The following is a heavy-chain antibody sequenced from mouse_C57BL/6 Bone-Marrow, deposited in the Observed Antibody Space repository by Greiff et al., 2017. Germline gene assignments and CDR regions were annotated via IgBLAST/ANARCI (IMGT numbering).Heavy chain of an antibody. V-gene: IGHV1-81*01. CDR3: ARLAWFAY. CDR1: GYTFTSYG. J-gene: IGHJ3*01. Sequence: QVQLKESGAELARPGASVKLSCKASGYTFTSYGISWVKQRTGQGLEWIGEIYPRSGNTYYNDKFKGKATLTADKSSSTAYMELHSLTSEDSAVYFCARLAWFAYWGQGTLVTVSA. CDR2: IYPRSGNT.